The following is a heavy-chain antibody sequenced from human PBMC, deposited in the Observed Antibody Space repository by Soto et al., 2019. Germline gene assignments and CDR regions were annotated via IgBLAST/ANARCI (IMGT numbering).Heavy chain of an antibody. CDR1: GFTFSSYG. CDR3: AKDYCSGGSCPVTGY. Sequence: GGSLRLSCAASGFTFSSYGMHWVRQAPGKGLEWVAVISYDGSNKYYADSVKGRFTISRDNSKNTLYLQMNSLRAEDTAVYYCAKDYCSGGSCPVTGYWGQGTLVTVSS. J-gene: IGHJ4*02. D-gene: IGHD2-15*01. V-gene: IGHV3-30*18. CDR2: ISYDGSNK.